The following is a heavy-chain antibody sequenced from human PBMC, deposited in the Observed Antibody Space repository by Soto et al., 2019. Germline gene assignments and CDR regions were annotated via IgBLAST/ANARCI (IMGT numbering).Heavy chain of an antibody. D-gene: IGHD1-20*01. CDR3: ARVYRYNWNGGKNWFDP. Sequence: GASVKVSCKASGGTFSSYAISWVRQAPGQGLEWMGGIIPIFGTANYAQKFQGRVTITADKSTSTAYMELSSLRSEDTAVYYCARVYRYNWNGGKNWFDPWGQGTLVTV. V-gene: IGHV1-69*06. CDR1: GGTFSSYA. CDR2: IIPIFGTA. J-gene: IGHJ5*02.